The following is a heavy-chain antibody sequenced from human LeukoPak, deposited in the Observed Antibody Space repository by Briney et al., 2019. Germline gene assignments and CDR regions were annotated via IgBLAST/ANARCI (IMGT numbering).Heavy chain of an antibody. CDR3: ARVGGPVPAAPEDTFDV. Sequence: PSETLSLTCAVSGGSFSGFYWSWIRQSPGKGLEWIGEYNHFGSTTYNPSLNNRVTISVDTSKNQFSLTMISVTAADTAVYYCARVGGPVPAAPEDTFDVWGQGTLVVVSS. CDR2: YNHFGST. D-gene: IGHD2-2*01. J-gene: IGHJ3*01. V-gene: IGHV4-34*01. CDR1: GGSFSGFY.